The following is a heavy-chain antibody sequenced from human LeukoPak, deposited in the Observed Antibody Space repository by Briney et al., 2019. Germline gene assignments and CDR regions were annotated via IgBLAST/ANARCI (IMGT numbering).Heavy chain of an antibody. D-gene: IGHD2-2*01. V-gene: IGHV1-2*06. J-gene: IGHJ6*02. CDR1: GYTFTGYY. CDR2: INPNSGGT. CDR3: ARELVPAAILVEYYYYYGMDV. Sequence: ASVKVSCKASGYTFTGYYMHWVRQAPGQGLEWMGRINPNSGGTNYAQKFQGRVTMTRDTPISTAYMELSRLRSDDTAVYYCARELVPAAILVEYYYYYGMDVWGQGTTVTVSS.